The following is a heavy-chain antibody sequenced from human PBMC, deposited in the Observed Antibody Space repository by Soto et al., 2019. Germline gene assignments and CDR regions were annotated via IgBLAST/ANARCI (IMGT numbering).Heavy chain of an antibody. CDR3: ARTTAVAGTPEFDY. V-gene: IGHV3-30-3*01. J-gene: IGHJ4*02. Sequence: GGSLRLSCVASGFTFSSFSLHWVRQAPGKGLEWLALISYDGSTKYNADSVKGRFTISRENSNNTLYSQLSSLRPDDTAVYYCARTTAVAGTPEFDYWGQGALVTVSS. CDR1: GFTFSSFS. CDR2: ISYDGSTK. D-gene: IGHD6-19*01.